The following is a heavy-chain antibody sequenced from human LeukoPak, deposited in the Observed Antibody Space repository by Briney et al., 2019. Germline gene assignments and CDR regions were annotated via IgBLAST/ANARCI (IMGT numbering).Heavy chain of an antibody. V-gene: IGHV4-59*01. CDR1: GGSMDNKF. D-gene: IGHD2-15*01. CDR2: IYYTGST. CDR3: ARGGWSLDY. Sequence: PPETLSLTCTVSGGSMDNKFWSWIRQPPGKGLEWIGFIYYTGSTSYNPALNSRLTMSVDTSKNQFSLNINSVSTADTAVYYCARGGWSLDYWGQGTLVTVSS. J-gene: IGHJ4*02.